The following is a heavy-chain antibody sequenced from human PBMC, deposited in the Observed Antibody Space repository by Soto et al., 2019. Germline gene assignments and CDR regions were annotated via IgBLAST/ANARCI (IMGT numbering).Heavy chain of an antibody. CDR1: GFTFSNYA. D-gene: IGHD4-17*01. CDR2: IWYDGSDK. J-gene: IGHJ6*03. CDR3: ARDSGGDYHNYYMDV. Sequence: GGSLRLSCAASGFTFSNYAMHWVRQAPGKGLEWVTIIWYDGSDKNYGDSVKGRFTISRDNSKNTLYLQMNSLRVEDTAVYYCARDSGGDYHNYYMDVWGKGTTVTVSS. V-gene: IGHV3-33*01.